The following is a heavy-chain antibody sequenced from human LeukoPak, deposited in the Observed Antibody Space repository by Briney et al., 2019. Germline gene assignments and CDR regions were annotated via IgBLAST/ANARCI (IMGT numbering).Heavy chain of an antibody. CDR3: AREGGSYRPLDY. V-gene: IGHV4-59*01. Sequence: PSETLSLTCTVSGGSISSYYWSWIRQPPGKGLEWIGYIYYSGSTNYNPSLKSRVTISVDTSKNQFSLKLSSVTAADTAVYYCAREGGSYRPLDYSGQGTLVTVSS. D-gene: IGHD3-16*02. J-gene: IGHJ4*02. CDR2: IYYSGST. CDR1: GGSISSYY.